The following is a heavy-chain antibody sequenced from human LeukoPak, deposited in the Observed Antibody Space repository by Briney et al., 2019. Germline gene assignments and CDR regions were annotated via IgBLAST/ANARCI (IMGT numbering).Heavy chain of an antibody. V-gene: IGHV3-23*01. CDR2: ISGSGGST. J-gene: IGHJ6*02. CDR1: GVTVWSSF. CDR3: ARNSGDYYYYGMDV. D-gene: IGHD4/OR15-4a*01. Sequence: GGSLRLSCATSGVTVWSSFRTWVRQTPGKGLEWVSAISGSGGSTYYADSVKGRFTISRDNSKNTLYLQMNSLRAEDTAVYYCARNSGDYYYYGMDVWGQGTTVTVSS.